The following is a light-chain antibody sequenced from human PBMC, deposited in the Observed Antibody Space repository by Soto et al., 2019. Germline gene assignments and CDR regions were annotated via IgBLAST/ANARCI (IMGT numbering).Light chain of an antibody. CDR3: QKLKSYQIT. CDR1: QSISSY. CDR2: AAP. J-gene: IGKJ5*01. V-gene: IGKV1-9*01. Sequence: DIQRTQSPSSMSASVGARVTITGRASQSISSYLNWYQQKPGKAPKLLIYAAPTLQSGVPSRFSGSGAGTDFTLTIRSLQSEDFATYYCQKLKSYQITFGQGTRLEIK.